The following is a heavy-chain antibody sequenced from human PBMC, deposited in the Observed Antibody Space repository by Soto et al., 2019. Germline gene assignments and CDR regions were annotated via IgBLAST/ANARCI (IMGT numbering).Heavy chain of an antibody. Sequence: SETLSLTCAVYGGSFSGYYWSWIRQPPGKGLEWIGEINHSGSTNYNPSLKSRVTISVDTSKNQFSLKLSSVTAADTAVYYCARGRASRDYRPYDDYYYYMDVWGKGTTVTVSS. V-gene: IGHV4-34*01. D-gene: IGHD4-17*01. CDR3: ARGRASRDYRPYDDYYYYMDV. CDR2: INHSGST. CDR1: GGSFSGYY. J-gene: IGHJ6*03.